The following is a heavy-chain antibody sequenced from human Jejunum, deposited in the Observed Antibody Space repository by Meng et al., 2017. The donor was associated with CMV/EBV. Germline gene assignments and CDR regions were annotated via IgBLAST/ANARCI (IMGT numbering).Heavy chain of an antibody. J-gene: IGHJ5*02. CDR2: IAYSGGE. CDR1: GGSISRTDW. Sequence: CGGSISRTDWWRLVRQAPRRGMEWSGEIAYSGGENYRLSLKTRVKISVDKSKKQFFLEQTTVTADDAAVYYCAREMWLDLWGQGTLVTVSS. V-gene: IGHV4-4*02. CDR3: AREMWLDL. D-gene: IGHD5-12*01.